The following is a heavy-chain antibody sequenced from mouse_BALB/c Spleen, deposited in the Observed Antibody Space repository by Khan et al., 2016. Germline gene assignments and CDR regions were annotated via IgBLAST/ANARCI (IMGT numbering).Heavy chain of an antibody. Sequence: QVQLQQSGAELMKPGASVKISCKATGYTFSNYWIEWVKQRPGHGLEWIGDIFPGSGYSNSNENFKGKATFTADASSNTAYMQLISLTSEDSAVYVCAREWYSMDYWGQGTSVTVSS. CDR3: AREWYSMDY. J-gene: IGHJ4*01. V-gene: IGHV1-9*01. D-gene: IGHD1-3*01. CDR2: IFPGSGYS. CDR1: GYTFSNYW.